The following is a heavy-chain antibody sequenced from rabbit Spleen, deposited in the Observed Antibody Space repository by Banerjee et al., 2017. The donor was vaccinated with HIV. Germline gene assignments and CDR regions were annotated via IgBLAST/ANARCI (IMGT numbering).Heavy chain of an antibody. CDR2: INTATGKA. Sequence: QEQLEESGGGLVKPEGSLTLTCKAAGFDFSSSYYMCWVRQAPGKGLEWIACINTATGKAVYASWAKGRFTISKTSSNTVTLQMTSLTAADTATCFCARDLVGVIGWNFNLWGQGTLVTVS. V-gene: IGHV1S45*01. CDR3: ARDLVGVIGWNFNL. D-gene: IGHD1-1*01. CDR1: GFDFSSSYY. J-gene: IGHJ4*01.